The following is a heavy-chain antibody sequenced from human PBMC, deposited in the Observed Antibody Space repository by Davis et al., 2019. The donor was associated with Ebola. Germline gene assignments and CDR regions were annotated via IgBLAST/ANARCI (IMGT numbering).Heavy chain of an antibody. V-gene: IGHV4-34*01. CDR1: GGSFSGYY. CDR3: ARGRRYSYGPPRY. D-gene: IGHD5-18*01. Sequence: SEPLSLTCAVYGGSFSGYYWSWIRQPPGKGLEWIGEINHSGSTNYNPSLKSRVTISVDTSKNQFSLKLSSVTAADTAVYYCARGRRYSYGPPRYWGQGTLVTVSS. CDR2: INHSGST. J-gene: IGHJ4*02.